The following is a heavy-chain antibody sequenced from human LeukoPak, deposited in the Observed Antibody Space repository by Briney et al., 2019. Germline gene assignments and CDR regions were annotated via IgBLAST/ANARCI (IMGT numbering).Heavy chain of an antibody. CDR1: GYTLTELS. D-gene: IGHD6-13*01. Sequence: ASVKVSCKVSGYTLTELSMHWVRQAPGKGLEWMGGFDPEGGETIYAQKFQGRVTMTEDTSTDTAYMELSSLRSADTAVYYCARGPSSWYGDYYGMDVWGQGTTVTVSS. CDR3: ARGPSSWYGDYYGMDV. V-gene: IGHV1-24*01. CDR2: FDPEGGET. J-gene: IGHJ6*02.